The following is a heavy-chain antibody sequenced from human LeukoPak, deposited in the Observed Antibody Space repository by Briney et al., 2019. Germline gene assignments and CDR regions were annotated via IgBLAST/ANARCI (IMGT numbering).Heavy chain of an antibody. Sequence: SETLSLTCTVSGGSISSSSYYWGWIRQPPGKGLEWIGSIYYSGSTYYNPSLKSRVTISVDTSKNQFSLKLSSMTAADTAVYYCARHGAITRFAYYDFWSGYSLFDYWGQGTLVTVSS. V-gene: IGHV4-39*01. CDR2: IYYSGST. CDR1: GGSISSSSYY. J-gene: IGHJ4*02. CDR3: ARHGAITRFAYYDFWSGYSLFDY. D-gene: IGHD3-3*01.